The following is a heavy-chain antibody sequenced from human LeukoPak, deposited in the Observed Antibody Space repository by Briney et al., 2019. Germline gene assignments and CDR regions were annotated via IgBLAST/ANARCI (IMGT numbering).Heavy chain of an antibody. D-gene: IGHD6-19*01. V-gene: IGHV4-4*07. CDR3: ARDQEQWLVVNTREDGYYYYYMDV. J-gene: IGHJ6*03. CDR2: IYTSGST. CDR1: GGSISSYY. Sequence: SETLSLTCTVSGGSISSYYWSWIRQPAGKGLEWIGRIYTSGSTNYNPSLKSRVTMSVDTSKNQFSLKLSSVTAADTAVYYCARDQEQWLVVNTREDGYYYYYMDVWGKGTTVTVSS.